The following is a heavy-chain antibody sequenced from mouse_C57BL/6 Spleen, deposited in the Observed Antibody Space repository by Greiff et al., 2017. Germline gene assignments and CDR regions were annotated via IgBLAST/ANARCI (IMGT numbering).Heavy chain of an antibody. D-gene: IGHD1-1*01. CDR3: ASGSSYYAMDY. V-gene: IGHV1-80*01. CDR1: GYAFSSYW. J-gene: IGHJ4*01. Sequence: VMLVESGAELVKPGASVKISCKASGYAFSSYWMNWVKQRPGKGLEWIGQIYPGDGDTNYNGKFKGKATLTADKSSSTAYMQLSSLTSEDSAVYFCASGSSYYAMDYWGQGTSVTVSS. CDR2: IYPGDGDT.